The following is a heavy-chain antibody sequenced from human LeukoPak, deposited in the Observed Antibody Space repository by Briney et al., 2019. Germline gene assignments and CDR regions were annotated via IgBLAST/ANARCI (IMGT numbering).Heavy chain of an antibody. Sequence: ASVKVSCKASGYTFTSYGISWVRQAPGQGLEWVGWISGYNGNTNSARKLQDRVTMTTDTSTNTAYMELRSLISDDTAVYYCARDERSSCSGGGCYYFDYWGKGTLVTVSP. J-gene: IGHJ4*02. CDR3: ARDERSSCSGGGCYYFDY. V-gene: IGHV1-18*01. D-gene: IGHD2-15*01. CDR1: GYTFTSYG. CDR2: ISGYNGNT.